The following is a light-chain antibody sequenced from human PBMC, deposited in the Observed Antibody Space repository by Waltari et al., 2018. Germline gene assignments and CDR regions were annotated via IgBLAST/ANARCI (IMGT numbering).Light chain of an antibody. CDR1: QSISSY. J-gene: IGKJ3*01. CDR3: QQSYSTPFT. CDR2: AAS. V-gene: IGKV1-39*01. Sequence: DIQMTQSPSSLSASVVDRVPITCRASQSISSYLNWYQQKPGKAPKLLIYAASSLQSGVPSRFSGSGSETDFTLTISSLQPEDFATYYCQQSYSTPFTFGPGTKVDIK.